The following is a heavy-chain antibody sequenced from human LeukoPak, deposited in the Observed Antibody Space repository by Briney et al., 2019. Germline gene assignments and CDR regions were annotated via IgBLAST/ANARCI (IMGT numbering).Heavy chain of an antibody. CDR3: AKENDYGSGYYGMDV. CDR1: GFTFSSYA. CDR2: ISRSGAST. Sequence: PGGSLRLSCAVSGFTFSSYAVSWVRQAPGKGLEWVSSISRSGASTYDADSVKGRFTISRDNSKNTLYLQMNSLRAEDTAVYYCAKENDYGSGYYGMDVWGQGTTVTVSS. D-gene: IGHD3-10*01. J-gene: IGHJ6*02. V-gene: IGHV3-23*01.